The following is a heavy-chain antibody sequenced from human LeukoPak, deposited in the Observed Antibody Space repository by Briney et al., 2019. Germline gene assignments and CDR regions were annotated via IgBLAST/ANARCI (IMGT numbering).Heavy chain of an antibody. CDR3: AREGYGDYHI. Sequence: PGWSLRLSGAGSGLPFLNHWMTVVRQAAGNGLDRVANINQDGSEKYHVDSVKGRFSISRDNAKSSLYLQMNSLRVEDTAMYFCAREGYGDYHIWGQGTIVTVSS. V-gene: IGHV3-7*01. CDR1: GLPFLNHW. D-gene: IGHD4-17*01. CDR2: INQDGSEK. J-gene: IGHJ3*02.